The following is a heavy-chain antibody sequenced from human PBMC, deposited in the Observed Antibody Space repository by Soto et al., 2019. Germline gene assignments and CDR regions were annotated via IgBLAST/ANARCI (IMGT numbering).Heavy chain of an antibody. Sequence: QVQLVQSGAEVKKPGASVKVSCKASGYTFTSYGINWVRQAPGQGLEWMGWISAYNGNTNYAQKLQGRVTMTTDTTKSTGYMEVRSLRSEDTAVYYCARGTTGETGSYWGQGTLVTVSS. CDR3: ARGTTGETGSY. V-gene: IGHV1-18*01. CDR1: GYTFTSYG. D-gene: IGHD4-17*01. CDR2: ISAYNGNT. J-gene: IGHJ4*02.